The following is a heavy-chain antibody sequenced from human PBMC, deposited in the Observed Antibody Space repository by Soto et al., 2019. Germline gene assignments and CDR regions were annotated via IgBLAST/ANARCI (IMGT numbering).Heavy chain of an antibody. J-gene: IGHJ4*02. V-gene: IGHV4-31*03. Sequence: PSETLSLTCTVSGGSISSGGYYWSWIRQHPGKGLEWIGYIYYSGSTYYNPSLKSRVTISVDTSKNQFSLKLSSVTAADTAVYYCARIDREIPLADYWGQGTLVTVSS. D-gene: IGHD2-2*02. CDR1: GGSISSGGYY. CDR2: IYYSGST. CDR3: ARIDREIPLADY.